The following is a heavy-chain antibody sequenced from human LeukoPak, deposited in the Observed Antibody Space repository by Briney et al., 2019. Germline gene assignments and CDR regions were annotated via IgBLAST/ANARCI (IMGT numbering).Heavy chain of an antibody. CDR2: INPSGGST. Sequence: ASVKVSCKASGYTFTSYYMQWVRQASGQGLEWMGIINPSGGSTSYAQKFQGRVSMTRDTSTSTVYMELSSLRSEDTAVYYCARSQGGAYSYGTDYWGQGTLVTVSS. V-gene: IGHV1-46*01. CDR3: ARSQGGAYSYGTDY. J-gene: IGHJ4*02. D-gene: IGHD5-18*01. CDR1: GYTFTSYY.